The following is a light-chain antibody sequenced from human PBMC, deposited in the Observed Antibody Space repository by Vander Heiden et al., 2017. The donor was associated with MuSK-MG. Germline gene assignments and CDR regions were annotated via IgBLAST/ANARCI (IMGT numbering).Light chain of an antibody. CDR1: SGLSSYA. Sequence: QPVLTQSPYASASLGASVTLTCTLSSGLSSYAIAWHQQQPEKGPRYLMKLNSYCSHSKGDGVPDRFSGSSSGTESYLTISSLQSEDGAYFFCQTWGTVVQGLFRGGAQLT. J-gene: IGLJ2*01. V-gene: IGLV4-69*01. CDR3: QTWGTVVQGL. CDR2: LNSYCSH.